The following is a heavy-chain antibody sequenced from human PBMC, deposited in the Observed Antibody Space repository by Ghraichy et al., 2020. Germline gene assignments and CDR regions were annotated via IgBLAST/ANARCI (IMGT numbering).Heavy chain of an antibody. D-gene: IGHD3-3*01. CDR1: GGSFSGYY. CDR3: ARMLYRARFLEWLFDY. CDR2: INHSGST. J-gene: IGHJ4*02. V-gene: IGHV4-34*01. Sequence: SETLSLTCAVYGGSFSGYYWSWIRQPPGKGLEWIGEINHSGSTNYNPSLKSRVTISVDTSKNQFSLKLSSVTAADTAVYYCARMLYRARFLEWLFDYWGQGTLVTVSS.